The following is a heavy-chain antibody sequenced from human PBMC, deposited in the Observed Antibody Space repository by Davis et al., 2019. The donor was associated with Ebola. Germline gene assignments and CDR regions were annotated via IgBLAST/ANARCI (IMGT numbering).Heavy chain of an antibody. CDR3: ARITIFGVAGNAFDI. J-gene: IGHJ3*02. V-gene: IGHV4-31*03. CDR2: ISYSGDT. CDR1: GASINSGDLY. D-gene: IGHD3-3*01. Sequence: MPSETLSLTCTVSGASINSGDLYWSWIRQHPGKGLEWIGHISYSGDTYYNPSLKSRLTISVGTSKSHFSLKLGSVTAADTALYYCARITIFGVAGNAFDIWGQGTKVTVSS.